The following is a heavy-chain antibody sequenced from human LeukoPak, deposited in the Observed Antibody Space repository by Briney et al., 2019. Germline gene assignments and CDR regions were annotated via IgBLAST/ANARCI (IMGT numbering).Heavy chain of an antibody. V-gene: IGHV4-61*02. CDR2: IYTSGST. Sequence: SRTLSLTCTVSGGSISSGSYYWSWIRQPAGKGLEWIGRIYTSGSTNYNPSLKSRVTISVDTSKNQFSLKLSSVTAADTAVYYCARIAVPFRLDPWGQGTLVTVSS. CDR3: ARIAVPFRLDP. CDR1: GGSISSGSYY. D-gene: IGHD2/OR15-2a*01. J-gene: IGHJ5*02.